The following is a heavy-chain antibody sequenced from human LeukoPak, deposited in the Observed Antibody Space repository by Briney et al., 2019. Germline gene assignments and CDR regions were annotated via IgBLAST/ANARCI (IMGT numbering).Heavy chain of an antibody. V-gene: IGHV3-30*04. Sequence: GGSLRLSCAASGFTFSSYAMHWVRQAPGKGLEWVAIISYDGSNKYYADSVKGRFTISRDNAKNSLYLQMNSLRVEDTAVYYCARDVVGYYDSSGYYLSASDIWGQGTVVTVSS. D-gene: IGHD3-22*01. J-gene: IGHJ3*02. CDR2: ISYDGSNK. CDR1: GFTFSSYA. CDR3: ARDVVGYYDSSGYYLSASDI.